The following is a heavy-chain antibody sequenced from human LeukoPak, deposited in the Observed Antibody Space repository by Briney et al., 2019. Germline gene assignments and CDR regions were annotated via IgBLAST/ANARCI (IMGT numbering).Heavy chain of an antibody. D-gene: IGHD4-17*01. V-gene: IGHV1-2*02. J-gene: IGHJ6*03. Sequence: GASVKVSCKASGYTFTGHYLHWVRQAPGQGLEWMAWINHNSGGTRYAEKFQGRVTVTRDTSTSTAYMELSRLGSDDTAVYYCARGTDYGDYGGTWFYYYYMDVWGEGTTVTVSS. CDR3: ARGTDYGDYGGTWFYYYYMDV. CDR1: GYTFTGHY. CDR2: INHNSGGT.